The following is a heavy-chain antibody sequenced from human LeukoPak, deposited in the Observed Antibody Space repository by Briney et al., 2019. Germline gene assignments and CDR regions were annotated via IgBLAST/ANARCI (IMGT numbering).Heavy chain of an antibody. CDR1: GFTFSTHS. D-gene: IGHD6-19*01. CDR2: INGGGNTT. V-gene: IGHV3-23*01. Sequence: PGGSLRLSCAASGFTFSTHSMVWVRQSPGKGLEWLSTINGGGNTTFYADSVKGRFTISRDNSKNTLYLHMDSLRPDDTAIYYCTKELHVAVAVADYYYFYMDVWGRGTAVTVSS. J-gene: IGHJ6*03. CDR3: TKELHVAVAVADYYYFYMDV.